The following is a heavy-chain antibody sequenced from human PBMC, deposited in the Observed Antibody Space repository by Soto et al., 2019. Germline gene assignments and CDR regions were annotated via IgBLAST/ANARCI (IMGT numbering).Heavy chain of an antibody. D-gene: IGHD3-16*02. Sequence: QVQLQQSGPGLVRPSQTLSLTCTVSGVTVSSDAYYWSWIRHPPGKVLEWIGNFYHKGNTYYSPSLKSRLVIGLDTSKNQFSLRLSSVTAADTAVYYCERYRFNGHRWSKFDYWGQGTLVTVSS. J-gene: IGHJ4*02. V-gene: IGHV4-31*03. CDR2: FYHKGNT. CDR3: ERYRFNGHRWSKFDY. CDR1: GVTVSSDAYY.